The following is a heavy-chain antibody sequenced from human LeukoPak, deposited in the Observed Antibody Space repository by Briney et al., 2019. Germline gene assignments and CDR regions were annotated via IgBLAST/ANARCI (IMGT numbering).Heavy chain of an antibody. CDR2: ISGSGGST. CDR3: ASVKWFGELLPFDY. V-gene: IGHV3-23*01. CDR1: GFTFSSYA. D-gene: IGHD3-10*01. J-gene: IGHJ4*02. Sequence: EGSLRLSCAASGFTFSSYAMSWVRQAPGKGLEWVSAISGSGGSTYYADSVKGRFTISRDNSKNTLYLQMNSLRAEDTAVYYCASVKWFGELLPFDYWGQGTLVTVSS.